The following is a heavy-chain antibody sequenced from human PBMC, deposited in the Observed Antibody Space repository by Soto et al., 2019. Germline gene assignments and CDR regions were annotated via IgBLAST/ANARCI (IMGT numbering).Heavy chain of an antibody. CDR2: IYPGDSDT. Sequence: GESLKISCQGSGYSFASYWIGWVRQMPGKDLEWMGIIYPGDSDTRYSPSFQGQVTISADKSLRTAYLQWTSLKASDTALYYCPRPSSFPTGFYYDGMDVWGQGTTVTVSS. J-gene: IGHJ6*02. V-gene: IGHV5-51*01. D-gene: IGHD6-6*01. CDR1: GYSFASYW. CDR3: PRPSSFPTGFYYDGMDV.